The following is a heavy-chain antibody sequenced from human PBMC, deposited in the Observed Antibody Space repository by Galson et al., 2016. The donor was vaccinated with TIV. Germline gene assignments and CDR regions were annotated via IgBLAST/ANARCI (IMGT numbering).Heavy chain of an antibody. CDR2: ISAYNGNT. J-gene: IGHJ6*02. CDR3: AREYYYYAMDV. V-gene: IGHV1-18*01. CDR1: GYTFTSYG. Sequence: SVKVSCKASGYTFTSYGTNWVRQVPGQGPEWVGWISAYNGNTNYAQMLQGRVTMTTDTSTSTAYMELRSLRSDDTAVYYCAREYYYYAMDVWGQGTTVTVSS.